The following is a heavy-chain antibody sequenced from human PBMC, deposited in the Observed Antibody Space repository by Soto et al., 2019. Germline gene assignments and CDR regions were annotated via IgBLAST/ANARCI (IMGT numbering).Heavy chain of an antibody. CDR1: GFTFNRYG. D-gene: IGHD1-1*01. V-gene: IGHV3-30*03. CDR2: ISFDGTAK. CDR3: ATGRSTRFDP. Sequence: QGLLVEYGGRVVQPGRSLRLSCVASGFTFNRYGMHWVRQAPGKGLEWVAEISFDGTAKYYVESVKGRFTVSRDNGNNTLHLEMNSLGAKDTAVYSCATGRSTRFDPWGQGTLVTVSS. J-gene: IGHJ5*02.